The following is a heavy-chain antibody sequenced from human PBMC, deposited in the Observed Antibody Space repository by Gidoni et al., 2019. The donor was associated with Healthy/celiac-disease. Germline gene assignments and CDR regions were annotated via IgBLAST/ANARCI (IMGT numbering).Heavy chain of an antibody. Sequence: EVQLVESGGGLFQPGGSLRLSCAASGFTFSSYAMHWVRQAPGKGLEYVSAISSNGGSTYYANSVKGRFTISRDNSKNTLYLQMGSLRAEDMAVYYCATALITTSYYYYYMDVWGKGTTVTVSS. CDR3: ATALITTSYYYYYMDV. V-gene: IGHV3-64*01. CDR2: ISSNGGST. J-gene: IGHJ6*03. D-gene: IGHD3-22*01. CDR1: GFTFSSYA.